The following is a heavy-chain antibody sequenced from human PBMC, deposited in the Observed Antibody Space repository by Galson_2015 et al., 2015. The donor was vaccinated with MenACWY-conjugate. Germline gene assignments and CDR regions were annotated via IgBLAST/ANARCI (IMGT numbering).Heavy chain of an antibody. CDR2: ISISSSYI. CDR1: GFIFSSHT. D-gene: IGHD2-2*01. CDR3: ASAYCRSSSTSTCTNHFQY. J-gene: IGHJ1*01. Sequence: SLRLSCAASGFIFSSHTMNWVRQAPGKGLEWVSSISISSSYIYYADSVKGRFTISRDNSKNTLSLQMNSLRAEDTAVYYCASAYCRSSSTSTCTNHFQYWGQGTLVTVSS. V-gene: IGHV3-21*01.